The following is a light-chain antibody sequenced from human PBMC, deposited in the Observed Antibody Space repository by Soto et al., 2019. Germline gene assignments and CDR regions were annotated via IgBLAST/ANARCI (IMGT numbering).Light chain of an antibody. Sequence: VLTQFTTTLSLSPGERSTLSCRASQSVSSYLAWYQQKPGQAPRLLIYDASNRATGIPARFSGSGSGTDFTLTIISLEPEDFAVYYCQQRSNWPVTFGQGTKVDIK. CDR2: DAS. J-gene: IGKJ1*01. CDR1: QSVSSY. CDR3: QQRSNWPVT. V-gene: IGKV3-11*01.